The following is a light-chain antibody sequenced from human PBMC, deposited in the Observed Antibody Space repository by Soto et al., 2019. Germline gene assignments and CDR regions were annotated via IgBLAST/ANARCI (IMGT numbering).Light chain of an antibody. V-gene: IGLV4-69*01. CDR3: QTWGTGFHVV. CDR2: LNSDGSH. Sequence: QSVLTQSPSASASLGASVKLTCTLSSGHSSYAIAWHQQQPERGPRYLMKLNSDGSHSKGDGTPDRFSGSSSGAERYLTISSLQSEDEADYYCQTWGTGFHVVFGGGTKLTVL. J-gene: IGLJ2*01. CDR1: SGHSSYA.